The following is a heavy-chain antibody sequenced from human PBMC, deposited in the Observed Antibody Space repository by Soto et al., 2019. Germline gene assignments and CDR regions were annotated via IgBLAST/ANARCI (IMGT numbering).Heavy chain of an antibody. V-gene: IGHV1-69*01. D-gene: IGHD1-1*01. CDR1: GGTFNKYS. CDR2: IIPLFRKT. CDR3: AHTRSYKYYFEV. Sequence: QLQLVQSGPEVKKTGSSVKVSCKAYGGTFNKYSIGWVRQAPGQGLVGVGCIIPLFRKTNYALRFQRRVTTTSDESSTTAYMELTSLRSEDTAIYYCAHTRSYKYYFEVWGQGTLVTVPS. J-gene: IGHJ4*02.